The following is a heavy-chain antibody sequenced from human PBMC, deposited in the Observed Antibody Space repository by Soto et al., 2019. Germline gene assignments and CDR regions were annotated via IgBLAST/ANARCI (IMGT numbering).Heavy chain of an antibody. CDR1: GGSIISNDYY. CDR2: IHYDGST. Sequence: QPQLNESGPGLVKPSETLSLTCGVSGGSIISNDYYWDWVRRPPGEGLEWIGTIHYDGSTFYKSSLRTRVTMSVDTSKSQFSLRLTSVTAADAAVYYCARRIRHYDFLDFWGRGTLVTVFS. J-gene: IGHJ4*02. D-gene: IGHD3-3*01. V-gene: IGHV4-39*01. CDR3: ARRIRHYDFLDF.